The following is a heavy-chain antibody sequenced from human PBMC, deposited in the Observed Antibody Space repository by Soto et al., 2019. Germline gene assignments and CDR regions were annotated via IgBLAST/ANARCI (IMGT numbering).Heavy chain of an antibody. CDR3: AREWVYCSGGSCEYDY. J-gene: IGHJ4*02. Sequence: GSLRLSCAASGFTFSSYSMNWVRQAPGKGLEWVSSISSSSSYIYYADSVKGRFTISRDNAKNSLYLQMNSLRAEDTAVYYCAREWVYCSGGSCEYDYWGQGTLVTVS. CDR2: ISSSSSYI. V-gene: IGHV3-21*01. D-gene: IGHD2-15*01. CDR1: GFTFSSYS.